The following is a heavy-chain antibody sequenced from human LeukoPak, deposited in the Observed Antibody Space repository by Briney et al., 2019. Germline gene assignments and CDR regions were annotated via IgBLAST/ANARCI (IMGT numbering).Heavy chain of an antibody. CDR2: INPNSGGT. D-gene: IGHD3-9*01. V-gene: IGHV1-2*02. CDR3: ARGFDWLEYYFDY. CDR1: GYTFTVYY. J-gene: IGHJ4*02. Sequence: ASVKVSCKASGYTFTVYYMHWVRQAPGQGLEWMGWINPNSGGTNYAQKFQGRVTMTRDTSISTAYMEANRLRSDDTALYYCARGFDWLEYYFDYWGQGTLVTVSS.